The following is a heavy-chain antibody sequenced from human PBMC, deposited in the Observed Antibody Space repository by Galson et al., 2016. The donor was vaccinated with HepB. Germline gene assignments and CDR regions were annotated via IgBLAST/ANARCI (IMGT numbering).Heavy chain of an antibody. V-gene: IGHV3-43*01. D-gene: IGHD2-21*02. Sequence: SLRLSCAASGFIFDDYTMHWVRQAPGTGLEWVSLIRWDGDDTQYADSVKGRFTISRDNSGNPLYLQMNSLTPEDTAVYYCAKDHRRNVVVTVPLFGSWGQGTLVTDSS. CDR2: IRWDGDDT. CDR1: GFIFDDYT. J-gene: IGHJ5*01. CDR3: AKDHRRNVVVTVPLFGS.